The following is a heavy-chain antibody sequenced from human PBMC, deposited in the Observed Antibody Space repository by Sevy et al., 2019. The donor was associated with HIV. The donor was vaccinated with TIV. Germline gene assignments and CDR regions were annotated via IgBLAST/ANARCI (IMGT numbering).Heavy chain of an antibody. V-gene: IGHV4-39*01. CDR1: GGSISSSSYY. Sequence: SETLSLTCTVSGGSISSSSYYWGWIRQPPGKGLEWIGSFYSTGSTSYNPSLRSRLTVSVDTSKNQFSLRLTSVIATDTAVYYCATPRGCGWYEGTGGYFDLWGRGTLVTVSS. J-gene: IGHJ2*01. CDR2: FYSTGST. CDR3: ATPRGCGWYEGTGGYFDL. D-gene: IGHD6-19*01.